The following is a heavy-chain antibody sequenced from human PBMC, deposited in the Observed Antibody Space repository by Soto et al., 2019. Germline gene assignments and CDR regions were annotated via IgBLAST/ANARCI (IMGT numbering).Heavy chain of an antibody. CDR3: AAPLNNYYYYGMDV. V-gene: IGHV1-58*01. Sequence: ASVKVSCKASGFTFTSSAVQWVRQARGQRLEWIGWIVVGSGNTNYAQKFQERVTITRDMSTSTAYMELSSLRSEDTAVYYCAAPLNNYYYYGMDVWGQGTTVTVSS. CDR1: GFTFTSSA. J-gene: IGHJ6*02. CDR2: IVVGSGNT.